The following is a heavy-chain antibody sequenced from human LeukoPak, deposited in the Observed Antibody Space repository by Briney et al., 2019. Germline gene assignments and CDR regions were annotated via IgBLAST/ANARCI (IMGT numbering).Heavy chain of an antibody. Sequence: PSETLSLTCTVSGGSISSYYWSWIRQPPGKGLEWIGYIYYSGSTNYNPSLKSRVTISVDTSKNQFSLKLSSVTAADTAVYYCARVKGEWLSSYMDVWGKGTTVTVSS. D-gene: IGHD3-3*01. CDR1: GGSISSYY. CDR3: ARVKGEWLSSYMDV. CDR2: IYYSGST. V-gene: IGHV4-59*01. J-gene: IGHJ6*03.